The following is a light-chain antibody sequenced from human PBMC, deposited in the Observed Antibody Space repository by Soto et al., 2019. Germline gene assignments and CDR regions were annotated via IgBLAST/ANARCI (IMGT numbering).Light chain of an antibody. CDR2: LGS. CDR1: QSLLHSNGYNY. CDR3: MQALQTPYT. Sequence: DIVMTQSPLSLPVTPGEPASISCRSGQSLLHSNGYNYLDWYLQKPGQSPQLLIYLGSNRASGVPDRFSGSGSGTDFTLKIRRVEAEDVGVYYCMQALQTPYTFGQGTKLEIK. V-gene: IGKV2-28*01. J-gene: IGKJ2*01.